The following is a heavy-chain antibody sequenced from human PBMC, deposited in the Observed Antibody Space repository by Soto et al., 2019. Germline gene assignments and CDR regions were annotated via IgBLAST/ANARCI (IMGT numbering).Heavy chain of an antibody. V-gene: IGHV4-39*01. CDR2: IYGGTT. Sequence: ASETLSLTCTVSGASIRSYDYYWGWIRQPPGKGLEWIGSIYGGTTYYNPSLKGRVTISVDTSRNQVSLKLTSVAATDTAVYYCARQGPPVTDTYYFDHWGQGTPVTVAS. CDR1: GASIRSYDYY. D-gene: IGHD2-21*02. J-gene: IGHJ4*02. CDR3: ARQGPPVTDTYYFDH.